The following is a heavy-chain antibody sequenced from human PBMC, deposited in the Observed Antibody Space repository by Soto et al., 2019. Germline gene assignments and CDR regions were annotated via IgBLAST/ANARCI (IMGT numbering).Heavy chain of an antibody. Sequence: EASVKVSCKASGYTFTSYYMHWVRQAPGQGLEWMGIINPSGGSTSYAQKFQGRVTMTRDTSTSTVYMELSSLRSEDTAVYYCARDGAHLYYYYYGMDVWGQGTTVTVSS. CDR3: ARDGAHLYYYYYGMDV. D-gene: IGHD2-15*01. CDR2: INPSGGST. J-gene: IGHJ6*02. V-gene: IGHV1-46*01. CDR1: GYTFTSYY.